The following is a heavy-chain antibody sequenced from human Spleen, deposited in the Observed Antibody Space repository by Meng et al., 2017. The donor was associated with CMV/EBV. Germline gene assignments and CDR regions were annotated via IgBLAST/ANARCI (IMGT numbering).Heavy chain of an antibody. D-gene: IGHD3-3*01. CDR1: GFTFNNYA. V-gene: IGHV3-23*01. Sequence: GESLKISCVGSGFTFNNYAMSWVRQAPGKGLEWVSGISGSGSSTYVADSVRGRFTISRDNSRNTLYLQMNSLRAEDTAVYYCAKAWDFWSYYLDYCGQGTLVTVSS. CDR3: AKAWDFWSYYLDY. J-gene: IGHJ4*02. CDR2: ISGSGSST.